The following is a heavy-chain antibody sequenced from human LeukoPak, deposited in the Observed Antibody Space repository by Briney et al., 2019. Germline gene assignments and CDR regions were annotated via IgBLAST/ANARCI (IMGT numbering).Heavy chain of an antibody. J-gene: IGHJ6*02. CDR2: ISDSGGST. CDR1: GFPFSSYA. D-gene: IGHD2-15*01. CDR3: VRGHSFGPYGIDV. Sequence: PGGSLRLSCSASGFPFSSYAMHWVRQAPGKGLEYVSAISDSGGSTYYADSVKGRFTISRDNSKKTLYLQMSSLRAEDTAVYFCVRGHSFGPYGIDVWGQGTTVTVSS. V-gene: IGHV3-64D*09.